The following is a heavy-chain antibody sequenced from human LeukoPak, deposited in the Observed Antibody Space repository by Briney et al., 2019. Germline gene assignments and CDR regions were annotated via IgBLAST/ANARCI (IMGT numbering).Heavy chain of an antibody. CDR2: MSGSGVST. J-gene: IGHJ3*02. D-gene: IGHD4-23*01. Sequence: QPGGSLRLSCAASGFTFSSYAMSWVRQAPGKGLEWVSAMSGSGVSTYYADSVKGRFTISRDNSKNTLYLQMNSLRAEDTAVYYCARDRPLDYGGNSHAFDIWGQGTMVTVSS. CDR3: ARDRPLDYGGNSHAFDI. V-gene: IGHV3-23*01. CDR1: GFTFSSYA.